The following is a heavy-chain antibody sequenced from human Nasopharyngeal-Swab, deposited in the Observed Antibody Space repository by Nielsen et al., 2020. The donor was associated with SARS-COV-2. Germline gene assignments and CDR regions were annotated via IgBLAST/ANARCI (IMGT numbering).Heavy chain of an antibody. D-gene: IGHD3-3*01. V-gene: IGHV1-69*04. J-gene: IGHJ6*02. CDR2: LIPILGIA. CDR3: ARAAILFGMDV. Sequence: WGGQAPGQGLEWMGRLIPILGIANYAQKFQGRVTMAADKSTSTAYMELSSIRTEDTAVYYCARAAILFGMDVWGQGTPVTVSS.